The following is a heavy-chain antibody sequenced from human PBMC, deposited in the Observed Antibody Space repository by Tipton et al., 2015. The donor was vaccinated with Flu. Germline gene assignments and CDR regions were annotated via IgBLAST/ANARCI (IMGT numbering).Heavy chain of an antibody. J-gene: IGHJ4*02. CDR2: ISRSSTYI. D-gene: IGHD3-16*01. Sequence: SLRLSCAASGFTFSTYSMNWVRQAPGKGLEWVSLISRSSTYIHYADSVKGRFTISRDNANNLVFLQMNSLRGEDTAVYYCARDGGRDSLWLWGQGTPVTVSS. V-gene: IGHV3-21*01. CDR3: ARDGGRDSLWL. CDR1: GFTFSTYS.